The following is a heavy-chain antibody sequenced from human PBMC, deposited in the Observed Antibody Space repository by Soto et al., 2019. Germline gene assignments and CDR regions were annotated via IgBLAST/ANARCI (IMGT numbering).Heavy chain of an antibody. CDR1: GFTFSNYG. V-gene: IGHV3-30*18. CDR2: ISYDGSNE. D-gene: IGHD6-13*01. Sequence: QVQLVESGGGVVQPGRSLRLSCAASGFTFSNYGMHWVRQAPGKGLEWVAAISYDGSNEYYADSVRGRFTISRDNFKNTLDLQMNSPRDDDTALYYCAKNFRQQPGVLFYMDVWGKGTTVSVSS. CDR3: AKNFRQQPGVLFYMDV. J-gene: IGHJ6*03.